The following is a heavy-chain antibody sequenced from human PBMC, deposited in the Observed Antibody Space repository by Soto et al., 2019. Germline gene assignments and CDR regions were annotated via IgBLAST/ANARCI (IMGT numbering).Heavy chain of an antibody. CDR3: AGGRTPRLFQKLPRVNSYGMDV. CDR1: GYTFTSYG. D-gene: IGHD4-4*01. Sequence: ASVKVSCKASGYTFTSYGISWVRQAPGQGLEWMGWISAYNGNTNYAQKLQGRVTMTTDTSTSTAYMELRSLRSDDTAVYYCAGGRTPRLFQKLPRVNSYGMDVWGQGTTVTVSS. J-gene: IGHJ6*02. V-gene: IGHV1-18*01. CDR2: ISAYNGNT.